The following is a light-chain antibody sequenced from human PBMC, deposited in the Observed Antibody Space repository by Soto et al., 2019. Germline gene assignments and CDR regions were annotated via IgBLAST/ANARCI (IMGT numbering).Light chain of an antibody. CDR3: QQYATSPLT. V-gene: IGKV3-20*01. CDR2: GAS. J-gene: IGKJ5*01. Sequence: SPGTVSMSPGERATLSCRASQSVNSSYLAWYQQKPGQAPRLLIYGASSRATGIPDRFSGSGSGTDFTLTISRLEPEVFAVYYCQQYATSPLTFGQGPRLEIK. CDR1: QSVNSSY.